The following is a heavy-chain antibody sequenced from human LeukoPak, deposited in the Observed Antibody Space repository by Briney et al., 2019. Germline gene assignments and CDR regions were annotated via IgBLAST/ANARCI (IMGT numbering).Heavy chain of an antibody. D-gene: IGHD4-11*01. CDR3: TKDGTDYSSFDY. V-gene: IGHV3-23*01. CDR2: IGGRGGST. J-gene: IGHJ4*02. CDR1: GFTFSNYA. Sequence: GGPLRLSCAASGFTFSNYAMSWVRQAPGKGLEWVSAIGGRGGSTYSADSVEGRFTISRDNSKNTLYLQMNSLRAEDTAVYYCTKDGTDYSSFDYWGQGTLVTVSS.